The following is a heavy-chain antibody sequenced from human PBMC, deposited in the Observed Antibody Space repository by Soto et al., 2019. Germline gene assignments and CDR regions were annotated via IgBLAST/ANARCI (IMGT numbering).Heavy chain of an antibody. D-gene: IGHD6-19*01. CDR2: IKHDGSDE. CDR1: GFTFSSYW. Sequence: EVQLVESGGGLVQPGGSLRLSCAASGFTFSSYWMTWVRQAPGKGLERVANIKHDGSDEYYVDSLKGRFTISRDNDKNSLYLQMNSLRAEDRAVYYCARPLGWRDGFDIWGQGTMVTVSS. CDR3: ARPLGWRDGFDI. J-gene: IGHJ3*02. V-gene: IGHV3-7*01.